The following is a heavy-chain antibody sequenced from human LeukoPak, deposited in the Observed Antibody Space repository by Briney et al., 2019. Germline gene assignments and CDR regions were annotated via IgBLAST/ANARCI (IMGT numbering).Heavy chain of an antibody. V-gene: IGHV3-23*01. J-gene: IGHJ4*02. Sequence: GGSLRLSCAASGFTFSSYAMSWVRQPPGKGLEWVSVISGSSGSTYYADSVKGRFTISRDNSKNTLYLQMNSLRTEDTAVYYCARDSMATFDYWGQGTLVTVSS. D-gene: IGHD5-24*01. CDR2: ISGSSGST. CDR3: ARDSMATFDY. CDR1: GFTFSSYA.